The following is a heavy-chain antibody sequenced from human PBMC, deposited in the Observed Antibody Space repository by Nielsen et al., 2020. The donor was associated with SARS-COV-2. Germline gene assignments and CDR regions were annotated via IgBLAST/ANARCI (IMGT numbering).Heavy chain of an antibody. CDR2: IKQDGSEK. D-gene: IGHD1-26*01. V-gene: IGHV3-7*03. CDR3: ARDRGSYYGADAFDI. CDR1: GFTFSSYW. Sequence: GESLKISCAASGFTFSSYWMSWVRQAPGKGLEWVANIKQDGSEKYYVDSVKGRFTISRDNAKNSLYLQMNSLRAEDTAVYYCARDRGSYYGADAFDIWGQGTMVTVSS. J-gene: IGHJ3*02.